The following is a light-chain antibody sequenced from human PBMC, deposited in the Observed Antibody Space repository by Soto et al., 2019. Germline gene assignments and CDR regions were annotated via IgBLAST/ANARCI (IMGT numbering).Light chain of an antibody. CDR3: QQYYDTPQT. V-gene: IGKV4-1*01. Sequence: DIVMTQSPDSLAVSLGERATINCKSSQSVLYSSNNKNYLAWYQQKPGQPPKLLIYWASTRESGVPDRFSGSGSGTDFTLTISSLQAEAVAVYYCQQYYDTPQTFGQGTKVEI. CDR2: WAS. J-gene: IGKJ1*01. CDR1: QSVLYSSNNKNY.